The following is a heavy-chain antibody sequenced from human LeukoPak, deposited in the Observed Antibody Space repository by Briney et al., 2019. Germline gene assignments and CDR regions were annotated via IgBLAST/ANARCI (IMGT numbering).Heavy chain of an antibody. V-gene: IGHV3-21*01. CDR1: GYTFSSFS. CDR2: ISVSSNYI. CDR3: VRLRRNSDPSSFYYYYDY. D-gene: IGHD5/OR15-5a*01. J-gene: IGHJ4*02. Sequence: PGGSLRLSCAAPGYTFSSFSINWARQAPGKGLEWVSSISVSSNYIYYSDSLRGRFSISRADATDSLYLQMNSLRAEDTAVYYCVRLRRNSDPSSFYYYYDYWGQGTLVTVSS.